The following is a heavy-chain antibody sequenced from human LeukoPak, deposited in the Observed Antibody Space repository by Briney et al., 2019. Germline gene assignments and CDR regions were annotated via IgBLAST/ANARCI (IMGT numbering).Heavy chain of an antibody. Sequence: SETLPLTCAVYGGSFSGYYWSWIRQPPGKGLEWIGEINHSGSTNYNPSLKSRVTISVDTSKNQFSLKLSSVTAADTAVYYCARAPFGVVNNWFDPWGQGTLVTVSS. J-gene: IGHJ5*02. CDR2: INHSGST. D-gene: IGHD3-3*01. CDR1: GGSFSGYY. CDR3: ARAPFGVVNNWFDP. V-gene: IGHV4-34*01.